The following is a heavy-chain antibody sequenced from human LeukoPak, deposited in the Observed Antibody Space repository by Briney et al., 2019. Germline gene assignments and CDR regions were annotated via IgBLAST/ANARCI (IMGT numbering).Heavy chain of an antibody. CDR3: ASTTYYYDSSGYWGAFDI. CDR2: IYPGDSDT. V-gene: IGHV5-51*01. Sequence: GESLKISCKGSGYSFTSYWIGWVRQMPGKGLEWMGIIYPGDSDTRYSPSFQGQVTISADKSISTAYLQWSSLKASGTAMYYRASTTYYYDSSGYWGAFDIWGQGTMVTVSS. CDR1: GYSFTSYW. J-gene: IGHJ3*02. D-gene: IGHD3-22*01.